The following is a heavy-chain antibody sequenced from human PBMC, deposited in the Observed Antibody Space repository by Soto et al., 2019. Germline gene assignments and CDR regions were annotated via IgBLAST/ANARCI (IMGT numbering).Heavy chain of an antibody. D-gene: IGHD2-21*01. J-gene: IGHJ4*02. Sequence: GGSLRLSCAASGFSLRNYWMSWVRQAPGKGLEWVANIKQDGSDKYYVDSVKGRFTISRDNAKNSLYLQMNSLRAEDTALYYCTRDAYGYWGQGTLVTVSS. CDR3: TRDAYGY. CDR2: IKQDGSDK. CDR1: GFSLRNYW. V-gene: IGHV3-7*01.